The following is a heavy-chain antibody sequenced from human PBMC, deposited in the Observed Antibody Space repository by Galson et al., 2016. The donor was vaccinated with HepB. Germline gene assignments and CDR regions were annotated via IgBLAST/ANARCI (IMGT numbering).Heavy chain of an antibody. Sequence: SLRLSCAASGFTFSSHSMTWVRQALGKGLEWVSVISGSGGSTYYADSVKGRFTISRDNSKNTVYLQMNSLRAEDTAVYYCAKYRDHSSGYYPLHWWGQGTLVTVSS. V-gene: IGHV3-23*01. D-gene: IGHD3-22*01. CDR3: AKYRDHSSGYYPLHW. CDR1: GFTFSSHS. J-gene: IGHJ4*02. CDR2: ISGSGGST.